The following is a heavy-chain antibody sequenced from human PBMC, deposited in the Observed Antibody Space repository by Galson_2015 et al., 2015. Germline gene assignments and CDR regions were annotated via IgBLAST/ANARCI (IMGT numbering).Heavy chain of an antibody. CDR1: GFTFSSYS. J-gene: IGHJ6*02. V-gene: IGHV3-48*02. Sequence: SLRLSCAASGFTFSSYSMNWVRQAPGKGLEWVSYISSSSTIYYADSVKGRFTISRDNAKNSLYLQMNSLRDEDTAVYYCARDTAMAYYYYYYGMDVWGQGTTVTVSS. CDR2: ISSSSTI. CDR3: ARDTAMAYYYYYYGMDV. D-gene: IGHD5-18*01.